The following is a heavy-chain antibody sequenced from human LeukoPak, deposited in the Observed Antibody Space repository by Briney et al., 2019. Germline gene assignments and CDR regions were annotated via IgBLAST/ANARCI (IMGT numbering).Heavy chain of an antibody. J-gene: IGHJ4*02. CDR1: GGSITGYY. D-gene: IGHD6-19*01. V-gene: IGHV4-59*01. Sequence: PSETLSLTCTVSGGSITGYYWSWIRQPPGKGLEWIGYIYYSGITNNNPSLKSRVTISVDTSKNQFSLKLSSVTAADTAVYYCARESGRLAMVFDYWGQGTLVTVSS. CDR3: ARESGRLAMVFDY. CDR2: IYYSGIT.